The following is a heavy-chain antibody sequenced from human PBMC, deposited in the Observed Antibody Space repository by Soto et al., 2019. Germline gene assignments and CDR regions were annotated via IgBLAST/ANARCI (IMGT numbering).Heavy chain of an antibody. CDR3: ARVITMVRGVTNSPYSYYGMDV. CDR1: GGTFSSYA. J-gene: IGHJ6*02. V-gene: IGHV1-69*06. D-gene: IGHD3-10*01. Sequence: SVKVSCKASGGTFSSYAISWVRQAPGQGLEWMGGIIPIFGTANYAQKFQGRVTITADKSTSTAYMELSSLRSEDTAVYYCARVITMVRGVTNSPYSYYGMDVWGQGTTVSVSS. CDR2: IIPIFGTA.